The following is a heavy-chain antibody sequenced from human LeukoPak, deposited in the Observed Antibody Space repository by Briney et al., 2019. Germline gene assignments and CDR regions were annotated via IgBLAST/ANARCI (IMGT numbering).Heavy chain of an antibody. CDR1: GFTFSSYA. CDR2: ISGSGGST. J-gene: IGHJ6*03. CDR3: ARGIRPYYYYYMDV. Sequence: EPGGSLRLSCAASGFTFSSYAMSWVRQAPGKGLEWVSAISGSGGSTYYADSVKGRFTISRDNSKNTLYLQMNSLRAEDTAVYYCARGIRPYYYYYMDVWGKGTTVTVSS. D-gene: IGHD5-18*01. V-gene: IGHV3-23*01.